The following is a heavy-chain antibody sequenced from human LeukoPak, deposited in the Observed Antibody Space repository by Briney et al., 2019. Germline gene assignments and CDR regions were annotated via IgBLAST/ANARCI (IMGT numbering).Heavy chain of an antibody. CDR1: GGSFSGYY. CDR3: ARRPLGYCSSTSCPTPYYFDY. Sequence: SETLSLTFAVYGGSFSGYYWSWIRQPPGKGLEWIGEINHSGSTNYNPSLKSRVTISVDTSKTQFSLKLSSVTAADTAVYYCARRPLGYCSSTSCPTPYYFDYWGQGTLVTVSS. D-gene: IGHD2-2*01. V-gene: IGHV4-34*01. CDR2: INHSGST. J-gene: IGHJ4*02.